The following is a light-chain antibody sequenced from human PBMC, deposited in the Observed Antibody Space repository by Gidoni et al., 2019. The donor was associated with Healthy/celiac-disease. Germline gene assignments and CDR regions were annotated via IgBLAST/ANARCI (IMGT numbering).Light chain of an antibody. J-gene: IGLJ3*02. CDR2: DNN. CDR1: SSNIGNNY. Sequence: SCSGSSSNIGNNYVSWYQQLPGTAPKLLIYDNNKRPSGIPDRFSGSKSGTSATLGITGLQTGDEADYYCGTWDSSLSAGGVFGGGTKLTVL. V-gene: IGLV1-51*01. CDR3: GTWDSSLSAGGV.